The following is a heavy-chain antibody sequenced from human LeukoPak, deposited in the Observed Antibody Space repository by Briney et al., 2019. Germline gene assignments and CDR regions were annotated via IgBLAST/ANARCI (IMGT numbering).Heavy chain of an antibody. D-gene: IGHD4/OR15-4a*01. V-gene: IGHV3-7*04. CDR1: GFTFSSYW. CDR3: ARGLTVDF. J-gene: IGHJ4*02. Sequence: GGSLRLSCAVSGFTFSSYWMSWVRQAPGKGLEWVANIKQDGSEKYYVDSVKGRFTISRDNAKNSLYLQMNSLRADDTAVFYCARGLTVDFWGRGTLVTVSS. CDR2: IKQDGSEK.